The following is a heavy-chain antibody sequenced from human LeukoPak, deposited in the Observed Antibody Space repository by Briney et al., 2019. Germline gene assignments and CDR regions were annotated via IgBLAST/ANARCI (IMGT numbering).Heavy chain of an antibody. CDR1: GGSISSSSLY. V-gene: IGHV4-39*01. J-gene: IGHJ3*02. CDR2: VYYSGST. CDR3: ARNASSIGAGAFDI. Sequence: SETLSLTCTVSGGSISSSSLYWDWIRQPPGKGMEWIGTVYYSGSTYSNPSLKSRVTISVDTSKNQFSLRLSSVTAADTALYYCARNASSIGAGAFDIWGQGTMVTVSS. D-gene: IGHD2-2*01.